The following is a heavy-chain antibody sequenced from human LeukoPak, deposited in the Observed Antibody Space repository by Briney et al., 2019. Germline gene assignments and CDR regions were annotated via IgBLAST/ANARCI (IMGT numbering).Heavy chain of an antibody. V-gene: IGHV3-33*03. Sequence: GGSLRLSCVASGFTFSRYGMHWVRQAPGKGLEWVAIIWYDGSNKYYADSVKGRFTISRDTSKNTLYLQMDSLRAEDTAVYYCAKGRGAFDIWGQGTMVTVSS. CDR2: IWYDGSNK. D-gene: IGHD3-10*01. CDR1: GFTFSRYG. J-gene: IGHJ3*02. CDR3: AKGRGAFDI.